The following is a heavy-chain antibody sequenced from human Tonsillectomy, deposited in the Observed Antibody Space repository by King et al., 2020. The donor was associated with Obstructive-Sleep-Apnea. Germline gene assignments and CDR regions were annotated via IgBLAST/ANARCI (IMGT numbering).Heavy chain of an antibody. D-gene: IGHD3-10*01. Sequence: QLVQSGGGLVKSGGSLRLSCAASGFSFGDYYMSWIRQAPGKGLEWVSYISRSSSTIYYADSVKGRFIISRDNAKNFLYLQMNSLRVEDTAVYYCARGDVVRGVISDYWGQGTLVTVSS. V-gene: IGHV3-11*01. CDR1: GFSFGDYY. CDR2: ISRSSSTI. CDR3: ARGDVVRGVISDY. J-gene: IGHJ4*02.